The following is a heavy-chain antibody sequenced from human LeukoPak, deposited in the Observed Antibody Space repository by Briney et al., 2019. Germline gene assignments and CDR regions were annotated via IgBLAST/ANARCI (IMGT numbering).Heavy chain of an antibody. Sequence: GGSLRLSCAASGFTFSSYWMNWVRQAPGKGLEWVANIKKDGSEKYYVDSVKGRFTISRDNTKNSLYLQMNNLRAEDTAVYYCARSSGWLIDYWGQGTLGTVSS. CDR2: IKKDGSEK. D-gene: IGHD6-19*01. V-gene: IGHV3-7*01. J-gene: IGHJ4*02. CDR1: GFTFSSYW. CDR3: ARSSGWLIDY.